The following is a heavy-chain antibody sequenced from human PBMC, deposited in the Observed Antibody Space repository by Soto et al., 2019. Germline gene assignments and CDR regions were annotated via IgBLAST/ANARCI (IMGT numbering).Heavy chain of an antibody. J-gene: IGHJ4*02. CDR1: GGSISSGGYY. Sequence: SETLSLTCTVSGGSISSGGYYWSWIRQHPGKGLEWIGYIYYSGSTYYNPSLKSRVTISVDTSKNQFSLKLSSVTAADTAVYYCARVESSAWCYFDYWGQGTRVTVSS. CDR2: IYYSGST. D-gene: IGHD2-8*01. V-gene: IGHV4-31*03. CDR3: ARVESSAWCYFDY.